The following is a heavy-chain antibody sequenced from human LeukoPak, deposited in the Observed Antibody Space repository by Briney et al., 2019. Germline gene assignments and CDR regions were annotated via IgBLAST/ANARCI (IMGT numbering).Heavy chain of an antibody. V-gene: IGHV4-59*01. CDR1: GGSFSGYY. J-gene: IGHJ4*02. D-gene: IGHD6-19*01. CDR2: VSYSGST. CDR3: TRDGGVAVTPLDFDF. Sequence: SETLSLTCAVYGGSFSGYYWSWIRQSPGKGLEWIGYVSYSGSTDYNPSLKSRVTLSVDTSKNQISLRLSSVTAADTAVYYCTRDGGVAVTPLDFDFWGQGTLVTVSS.